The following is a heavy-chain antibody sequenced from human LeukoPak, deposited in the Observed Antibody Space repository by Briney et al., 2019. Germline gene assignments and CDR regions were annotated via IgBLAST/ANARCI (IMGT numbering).Heavy chain of an antibody. CDR3: ARLGYNYGFDP. V-gene: IGHV4-59*08. CDR1: GGSITSFY. D-gene: IGHD5-18*01. CDR2: IYQSGTT. Sequence: KPSETLSLTCAVSGGSITSFYWSWIRQPPGKGLEYIGHIYQSGTTNYNPSPRSRVTLSIDTSKNQFSLRLTSLTAADTAVYFCARLGYNYGFDPWGQGTLVTVSS. J-gene: IGHJ5*02.